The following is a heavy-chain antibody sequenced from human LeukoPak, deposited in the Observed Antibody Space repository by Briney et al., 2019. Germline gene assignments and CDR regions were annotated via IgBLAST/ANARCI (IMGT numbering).Heavy chain of an antibody. Sequence: GESLKISCKGSGYSFTSYWIGWVRQMPGKGLECMGIIYPGDSDTRYSPSFQGQVTISADRSISTAYLQWSSLKASDTAMYYCARLLYYFDSSGYYYAPKAFDIWGQGTMVTVSS. V-gene: IGHV5-51*01. CDR2: IYPGDSDT. CDR1: GYSFTSYW. CDR3: ARLLYYFDSSGYYYAPKAFDI. J-gene: IGHJ3*02. D-gene: IGHD3-22*01.